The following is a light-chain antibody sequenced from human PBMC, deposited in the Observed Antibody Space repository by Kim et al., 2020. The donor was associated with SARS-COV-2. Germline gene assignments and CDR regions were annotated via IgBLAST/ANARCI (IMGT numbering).Light chain of an antibody. CDR1: QSVSSN. CDR2: GAS. V-gene: IGKV3-15*01. CDR3: QQYNAWPRT. Sequence: EIVMTQSPATLSVSPGERATLSCRASQSVSSNLAWYQQIPGQAPRLLIYGASTRATDIPARFTGSGSGTEFTLTITSLQSEDFAVYYCQQYNAWPRTFGQGTRVDIK. J-gene: IGKJ1*01.